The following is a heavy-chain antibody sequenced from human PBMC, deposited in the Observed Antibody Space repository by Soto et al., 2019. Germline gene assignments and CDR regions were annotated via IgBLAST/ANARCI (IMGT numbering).Heavy chain of an antibody. CDR3: AKDMYGDYAEGGAFDI. Sequence: EVQLVESGGVLVQPGRSLRLSCAASGFTFADYAMHWFRQAPGKGLEWVSGLSWYSGSIGYADSVKGRFTISRDNAKNSLYLEMNSLRAEDTALYYCAKDMYGDYAEGGAFDIWGQGTMVTVSS. CDR2: LSWYSGSI. D-gene: IGHD4-17*01. V-gene: IGHV3-9*01. CDR1: GFTFADYA. J-gene: IGHJ3*02.